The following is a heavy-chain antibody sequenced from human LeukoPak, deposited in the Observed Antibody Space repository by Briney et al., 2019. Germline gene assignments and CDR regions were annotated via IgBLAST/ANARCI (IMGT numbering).Heavy chain of an antibody. CDR3: ARGGGGSGYADLDY. Sequence: ASAKVSCKASGYTFTSYAMNWVRQAPGQGLEWMGWINTNTGNPTYAQGFTGRFVFSLDTSVSTAYLQISSLKAEDTAVYYCARGGGGSGYADLDYWGQGTLVTVSS. CDR1: GYTFTSYA. D-gene: IGHD5-12*01. V-gene: IGHV7-4-1*02. CDR2: INTNTGNP. J-gene: IGHJ4*02.